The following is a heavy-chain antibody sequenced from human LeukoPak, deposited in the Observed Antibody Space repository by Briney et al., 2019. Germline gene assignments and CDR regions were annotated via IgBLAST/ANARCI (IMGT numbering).Heavy chain of an antibody. CDR3: AKDWSSTSCYIT. D-gene: IGHD2-2*01. CDR2: ISGSGGST. J-gene: IGHJ4*02. CDR1: GFTFSSYA. Sequence: RAGGSLRLSCAASGFTFSSYAMSWVRQAPGKGLEWVSAISGSGGSTYYADSVKGRFTISRDNSKNTLYLQMNSPRAEDTAVYYCAKDWSSTSCYITWGQGTLVTVSS. V-gene: IGHV3-23*01.